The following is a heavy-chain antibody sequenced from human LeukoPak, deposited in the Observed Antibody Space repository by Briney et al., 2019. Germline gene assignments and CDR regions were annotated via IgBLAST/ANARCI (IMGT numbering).Heavy chain of an antibody. D-gene: IGHD5-18*01. CDR1: GGSISSGGYY. J-gene: IGHJ4*02. CDR2: IFYGGIT. V-gene: IGHV4-31*03. Sequence: SSETLSLTCTVSGGSISSGGYYWSWVRQHPGKGLEWIGYIFYGGITNYNPSLKSRLTMSVDTSKNQFSLRLTSVTAADTAVYYCVRENTPLVGAVFDFWGRGAQVTVSS. CDR3: VRENTPLVGAVFDF.